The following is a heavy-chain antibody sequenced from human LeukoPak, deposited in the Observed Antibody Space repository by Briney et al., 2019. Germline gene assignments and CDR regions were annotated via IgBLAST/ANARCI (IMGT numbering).Heavy chain of an antibody. V-gene: IGHV4-31*03. J-gene: IGHJ5*02. D-gene: IGHD1-20*01. Sequence: SETLSLTCTVSGGSNSSGGYYWSWIRQHPGKGLEWIGYIYYSGSTYYNPSLKSRVTISVDTSKNQFSLKLSSVTAADTAVYFCARDPRGDITGTTFDRWGQGTLVTVSS. CDR3: ARDPRGDITGTTFDR. CDR2: IYYSGST. CDR1: GGSNSSGGYY.